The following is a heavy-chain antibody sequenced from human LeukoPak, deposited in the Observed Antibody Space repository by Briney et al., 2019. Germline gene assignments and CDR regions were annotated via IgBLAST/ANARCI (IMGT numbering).Heavy chain of an antibody. Sequence: SETLSLTCTVSGYSISSGYYWGWIRQPPGKGLEWIGSIYHSGSTYYNPSLKSRVTISVDKSKNQFSLKLSSVTAADTAVYYCARVGAAAGTNWFDPWGQGTLVTVSS. CDR1: GYSISSGYY. V-gene: IGHV4-38-2*02. CDR3: ARVGAAAGTNWFDP. J-gene: IGHJ5*02. D-gene: IGHD6-13*01. CDR2: IYHSGST.